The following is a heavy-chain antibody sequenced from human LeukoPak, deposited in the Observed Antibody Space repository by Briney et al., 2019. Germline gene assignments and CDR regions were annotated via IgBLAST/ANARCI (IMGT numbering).Heavy chain of an antibody. J-gene: IGHJ4*02. Sequence: PGGSLRLSCAASGFIFDDYAMHWVRQAPGKGLEWVSGISWNSGKIDYADSVKGRFTISRDNAKNSLYLQMNSLRAEDTAVYYRARDRGLYDDYYFDYWGQGTLVTVSS. CDR1: GFIFDDYA. V-gene: IGHV3-9*01. CDR3: ARDRGLYDDYYFDY. CDR2: ISWNSGKI. D-gene: IGHD4-17*01.